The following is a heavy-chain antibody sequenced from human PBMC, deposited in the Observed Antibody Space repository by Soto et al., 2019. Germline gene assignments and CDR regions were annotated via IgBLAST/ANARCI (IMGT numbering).Heavy chain of an antibody. Sequence: QVQLVESGGGLVKPGGSLRLSCAASGFTFSDYYMSWIRQAPGKGLEWVSYISSSGSTIYYADSVKGRFTISRDNAQNSRCLQMNSMGTEAAVVDSCARSAGSGYSGSDLSFDYWGQGTLVTVSS. CDR3: ARSAGSGYSGSDLSFDY. J-gene: IGHJ4*02. V-gene: IGHV3-11*01. CDR1: GFTFSDYY. D-gene: IGHD5-12*01. CDR2: ISSSGSTI.